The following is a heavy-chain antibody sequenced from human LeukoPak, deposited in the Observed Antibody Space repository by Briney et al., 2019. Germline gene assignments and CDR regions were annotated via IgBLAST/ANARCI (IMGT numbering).Heavy chain of an antibody. J-gene: IGHJ2*01. CDR2: MNPNSGNT. CDR1: GYTFTSYD. D-gene: IGHD5-24*01. V-gene: IGHV1-8*01. CDR3: ARDRRDGYNHYWYFDL. Sequence: GASVKVSCKASGYTFTSYDINWVRQATGQGLEWMGWMNPNSGNTGYAQKFQGRVTMTRNTSISTAYMELSSLRAEDTAVYYCARDRRDGYNHYWYFDLWGRGTLVTVSS.